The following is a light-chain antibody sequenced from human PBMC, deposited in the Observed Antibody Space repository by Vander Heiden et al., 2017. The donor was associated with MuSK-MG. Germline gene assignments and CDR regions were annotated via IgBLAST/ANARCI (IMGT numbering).Light chain of an antibody. CDR2: NDS. V-gene: IGLV3-25*03. J-gene: IGLJ1*01. CDR1: ALLKQF. CDR3: QSADSSAFYV. Sequence: YELTQPPSVSVSPGQTARITCPGDALLKQFAYWYQQKPGQAPVLVLYNDSRRPSVIPERFSGSSSGTTVTLTISGVQAEDEADYYCQSADSSAFYVFGTGTKVTVL.